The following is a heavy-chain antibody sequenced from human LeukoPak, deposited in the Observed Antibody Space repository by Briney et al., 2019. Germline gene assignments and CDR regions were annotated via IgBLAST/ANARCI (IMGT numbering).Heavy chain of an antibody. Sequence: GGSLRLSCEVSGFTYTDYWMSWVRQAPGRGLEWVANIKEDGSVKQHADSVRGRFTISRNNAKSSLYLQMSSLKDEDSAVYYCARDERVGYYIYWGQGTLVTVSS. V-gene: IGHV3-7*01. D-gene: IGHD3-22*01. J-gene: IGHJ4*01. CDR1: GFTYTDYW. CDR2: IKEDGSVK. CDR3: ARDERVGYYIY.